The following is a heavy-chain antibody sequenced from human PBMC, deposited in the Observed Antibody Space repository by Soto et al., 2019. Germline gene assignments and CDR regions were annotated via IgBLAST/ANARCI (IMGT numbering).Heavy chain of an antibody. CDR3: ARHSHDSVVVVDATTTAFDI. CDR2: IDPSDSYT. CDR1: GYSFTSYW. V-gene: IGHV5-10-1*01. J-gene: IGHJ3*02. Sequence: GESLTLSCKGSGYSFTSYWLSWVRQMPGKGLEWMGRIDPSDSYTNYSPSFQGHVTISADKSISTAYLQWSSLKASDTAMYYWARHSHDSVVVVDATTTAFDIWGQGTMVTVS. D-gene: IGHD2-15*01.